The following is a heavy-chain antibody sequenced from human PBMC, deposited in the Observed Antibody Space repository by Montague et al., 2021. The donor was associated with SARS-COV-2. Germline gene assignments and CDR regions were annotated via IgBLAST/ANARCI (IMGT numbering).Heavy chain of an antibody. CDR2: INSDGSST. Sequence: SLRLSCAASGFTFSSYWMHWVRQAPGKGLVWVSRINSDGSSTIYADSVKGRFTISRDNAKNTLYLQMNSLRAEDTAVYYCAREGPVTIYYFDYWGQGTLVSVSS. V-gene: IGHV3-74*01. J-gene: IGHJ4*02. D-gene: IGHD5-18*01. CDR1: GFTFSSYW. CDR3: AREGPVTIYYFDY.